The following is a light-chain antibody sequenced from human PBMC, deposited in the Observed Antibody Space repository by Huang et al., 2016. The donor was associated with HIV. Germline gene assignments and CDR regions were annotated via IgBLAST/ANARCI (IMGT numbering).Light chain of an antibody. CDR3: QQTYSTPWT. CDR2: AAS. Sequence: DIQMTQSPSSLSASVGDRVTITCRASQSISSYLNWYQQIPGKAPKVRIYAASNLQSGVPSRFSGSGSGTDFTLTISSLQPEDFSTYYCQQTYSTPWTFGQGTKVEIK. V-gene: IGKV1-39*01. J-gene: IGKJ1*01. CDR1: QSISSY.